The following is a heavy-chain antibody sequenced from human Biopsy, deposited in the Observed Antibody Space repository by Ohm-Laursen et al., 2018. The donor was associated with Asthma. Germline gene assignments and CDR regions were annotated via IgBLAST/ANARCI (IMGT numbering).Heavy chain of an antibody. Sequence: SVKVSCKSLGGTFNTYVIGWVRQAPGQGLEWMGGINSVFGTTTYPQKFQDRVTITADDSTSTVYMELSSLKSEDTAVYYCVGKAGFGISRTCYPLDFWGQGTLVTVSS. CDR3: VGKAGFGISRTCYPLDF. CDR1: GGTFNTYV. CDR2: INSVFGTT. D-gene: IGHD2-2*01. V-gene: IGHV1-69*13. J-gene: IGHJ4*02.